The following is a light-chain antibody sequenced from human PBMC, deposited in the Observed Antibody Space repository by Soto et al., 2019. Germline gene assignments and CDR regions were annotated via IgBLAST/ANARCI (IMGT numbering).Light chain of an antibody. CDR2: DVT. J-gene: IGLJ1*01. Sequence: QSALTQPASVSGSPGQSITISCTGTSSDVGGYIYVSWYQQHPGKAPKLMNYDVTSRPSGVSYRFSGSKSGNTASLTISGLQAEDEADYYCSSYTTSSSYVFGTGTKLTVL. CDR1: SSDVGGYIY. CDR3: SSYTTSSSYV. V-gene: IGLV2-14*01.